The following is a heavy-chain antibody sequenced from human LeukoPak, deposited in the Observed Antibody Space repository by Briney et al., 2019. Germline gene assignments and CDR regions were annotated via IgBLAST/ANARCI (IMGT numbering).Heavy chain of an antibody. Sequence: ASVKVSCKASGYTFTGYYMHWVRQAPGQGLEWMGWINPNSGGTNYAQKFQGRVTMTRDTSISTAYMELSRLRSDDTAVYYCARARGYSSGWDFDYWGLGTLVTVSS. D-gene: IGHD6-19*01. J-gene: IGHJ4*02. CDR3: ARARGYSSGWDFDY. V-gene: IGHV1-2*02. CDR2: INPNSGGT. CDR1: GYTFTGYY.